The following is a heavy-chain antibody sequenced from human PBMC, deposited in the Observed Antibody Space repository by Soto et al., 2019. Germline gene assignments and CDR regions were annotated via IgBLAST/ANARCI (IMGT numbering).Heavy chain of an antibody. D-gene: IGHD1-26*01. J-gene: IGHJ6*02. V-gene: IGHV1-69*12. CDR3: ASREHDVIGGNYSYAMDV. Sequence: QVQLVQSGAEVKKPGSSVKVSCKASGGTFSTHAISWVRQAPGQGLEWMGGIIPIFGTADYAQKFQGRVTITAEESTSTAYMGLSSLRAEDTAVYYCASREHDVIGGNYSYAMDVWGQGTTVTVSS. CDR2: IIPIFGTA. CDR1: GGTFSTHA.